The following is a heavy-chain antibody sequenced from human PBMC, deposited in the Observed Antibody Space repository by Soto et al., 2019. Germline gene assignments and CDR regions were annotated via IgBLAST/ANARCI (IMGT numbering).Heavy chain of an antibody. D-gene: IGHD1-26*01. V-gene: IGHV1-8*01. CDR3: ARGVSAGGDY. CDR2: MQPSTGRT. Sequence: QVQLVQSGAEVREPGASVKVSCKASGYSFTSLDINWVRQTAGQGLEWMGWMQPSTGRTGYAQKFQGRVTMTRDTSINTAYMELTTLTSDDTALYYCARGVSAGGDYWGQGTLVTVSS. J-gene: IGHJ4*02. CDR1: GYSFTSLD.